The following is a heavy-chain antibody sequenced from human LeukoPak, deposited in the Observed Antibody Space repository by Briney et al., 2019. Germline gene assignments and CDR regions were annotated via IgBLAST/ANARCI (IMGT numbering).Heavy chain of an antibody. CDR3: ARDGGGSYDEKYYFDY. V-gene: IGHV1-46*01. CDR1: GYTFTSYY. Sequence: ASVKVSCKASGYTFTSYYMHWVRKAPGQGLEWMGIINPSGGSTSYAQKFQGRVTMTRDTSTCTVYMELSSLRSEDTAVYYCARDGGGSYDEKYYFDYWGQGTLVTVSS. J-gene: IGHJ4*02. CDR2: INPSGGST. D-gene: IGHD1-26*01.